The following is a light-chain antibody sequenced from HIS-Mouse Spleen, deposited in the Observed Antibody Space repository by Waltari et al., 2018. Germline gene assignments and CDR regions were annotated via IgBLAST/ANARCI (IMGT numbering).Light chain of an antibody. CDR2: GAS. Sequence: EIVLTPSPGTLSLSPGERATLSCRASQSVSSSYLAWYQRKPGQAPRLLIYGASSRATGIPDRFSGSGSGTDFTLTISRLEPEDFAVYYCQQYGSSPPWTFGQGTKVEIK. J-gene: IGKJ1*01. CDR1: QSVSSSY. V-gene: IGKV3-20*01. CDR3: QQYGSSPPWT.